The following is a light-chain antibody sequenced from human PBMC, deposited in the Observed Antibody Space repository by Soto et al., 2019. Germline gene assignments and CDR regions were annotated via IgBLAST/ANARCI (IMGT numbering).Light chain of an antibody. CDR1: QSVSSSY. V-gene: IGKV3-20*01. Sequence: EIVLTQSPGTLSLSPGERATLSCRASQSVSSSYLALYQQKPGQAPRLLIYGASSRATGIPDRFSGSGSGTDFTLTISRLEPEDFAVYYCQQYGNSPLTFGGGTKVDIK. J-gene: IGKJ4*01. CDR2: GAS. CDR3: QQYGNSPLT.